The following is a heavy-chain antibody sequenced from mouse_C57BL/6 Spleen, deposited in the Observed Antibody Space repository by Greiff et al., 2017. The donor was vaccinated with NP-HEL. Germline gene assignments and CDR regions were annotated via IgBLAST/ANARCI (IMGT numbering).Heavy chain of an antibody. CDR3: ARSGLRWYFDV. CDR2: IDPSDSET. Sequence: VQLQQSGAELVRPGSSVKLSCKASGYTFTSYWMHWVKQRPIQGLEWIGNIDPSDSETHYNQKFKDKATLTVDKSFSTAYMQLSSLTSEDSAVYYCARSGLRWYFDVWGTGTTVTVSS. CDR1: GYTFTSYW. V-gene: IGHV1-52*01. D-gene: IGHD3-1*01. J-gene: IGHJ1*03.